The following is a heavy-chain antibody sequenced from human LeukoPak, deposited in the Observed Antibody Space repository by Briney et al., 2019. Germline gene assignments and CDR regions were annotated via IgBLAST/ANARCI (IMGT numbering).Heavy chain of an antibody. CDR1: GCSFTSYW. Sequence: GASPKISCKGFGCSFTSYWIGCVRQLPGKGLQGRGIIYPGDSDTSYSPSFQGQVTISADKSISTASLQWSSLKASDTAIYYCARTYYDILSFDYWGQGTLVTVSS. CDR3: ARTYYDILSFDY. V-gene: IGHV5-51*01. CDR2: IYPGDSDT. J-gene: IGHJ4*02. D-gene: IGHD3-9*01.